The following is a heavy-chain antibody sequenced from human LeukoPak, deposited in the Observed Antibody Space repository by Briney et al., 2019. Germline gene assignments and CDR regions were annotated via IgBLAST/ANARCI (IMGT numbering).Heavy chain of an antibody. Sequence: GGSLRLSCAASGFTFSSYAMSWVRQAPGRGLEWVSAISGSGGSTYYADSVKGRFTISRDNSKNTLYLQMNSLRAEDTAVYYCAKTPGGYSYYFDYWGQGTLVTVSS. CDR3: AKTPGGYSYYFDY. CDR2: ISGSGGST. CDR1: GFTFSSYA. J-gene: IGHJ4*02. V-gene: IGHV3-23*01. D-gene: IGHD3-10*01.